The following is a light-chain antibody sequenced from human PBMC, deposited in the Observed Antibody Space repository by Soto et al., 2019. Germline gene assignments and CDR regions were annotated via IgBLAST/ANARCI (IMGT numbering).Light chain of an antibody. CDR1: SSNIGSNY. CDR2: RNN. CDR3: AAWDDSLSGPHVV. J-gene: IGLJ2*01. V-gene: IGLV1-47*01. Sequence: SVLTQPPSASGTPGQRVTISCSGSSSNIGSNYVYWYQQLPGTAPKLLIYRNNQRPSGVPDRFSGSKSGTSASLAISGLRSEDEADYYCAAWDDSLSGPHVVFGGGTKLTV.